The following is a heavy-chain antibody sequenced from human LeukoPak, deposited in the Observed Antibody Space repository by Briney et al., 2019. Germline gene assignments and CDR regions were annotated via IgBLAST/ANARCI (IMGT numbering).Heavy chain of an antibody. CDR1: GGSISSYY. CDR2: IYYSGST. Sequence: SETLSLTCTVSGGSISSYYWSWIRQPPGKGLEWIGYIYYSGSTNYNPSLKSRVTISVDTSKNQFSLKLSSVTAADTAVYYCASTREYSSSVVPDYWGRGTLVTVSS. D-gene: IGHD6-6*01. J-gene: IGHJ4*02. CDR3: ASTREYSSSVVPDY. V-gene: IGHV4-59*01.